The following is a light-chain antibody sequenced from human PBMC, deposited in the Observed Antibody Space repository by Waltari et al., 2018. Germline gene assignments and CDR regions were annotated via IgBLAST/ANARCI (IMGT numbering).Light chain of an antibody. CDR1: QSLLHSNGYNY. CDR2: LVS. CDR3: MQALQTPFT. J-gene: IGKJ3*01. Sequence: DIVMTQSPLSLPVTPGEPASISCRSSQSLLHSNGYNYLSWYLQKPGQSPQLLFYLVSNRAAGVPDRFRGSGSGTDFTLKISRVEAEDVGVYYCMQALQTPFTFGPGTKVDIK. V-gene: IGKV2-28*01.